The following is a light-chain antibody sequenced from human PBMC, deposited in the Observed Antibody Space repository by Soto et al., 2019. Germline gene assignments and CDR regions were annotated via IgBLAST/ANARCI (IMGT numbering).Light chain of an antibody. CDR1: SSDVGSYNL. CDR2: EVS. J-gene: IGLJ1*01. Sequence: QSSLTHPASVSGSPVQSITISCTGTSSDVGSYNLVSWYQQHPGKAPKLMIYEVSKRPSGVSNRFSGSKSGNTASLTISGLQAEDEADYYCCSYAGSSTPHYVFGTGTKVTVL. CDR3: CSYAGSSTPHYV. V-gene: IGLV2-23*02.